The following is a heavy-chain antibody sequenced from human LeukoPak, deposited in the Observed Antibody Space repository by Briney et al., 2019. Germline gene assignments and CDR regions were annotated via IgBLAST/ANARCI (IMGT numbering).Heavy chain of an antibody. J-gene: IGHJ6*03. CDR3: ARQYGDPYYYYYYMDV. CDR1: GYTFTSYY. CDR2: INPSGGST. V-gene: IGHV1-46*01. D-gene: IGHD4-17*01. Sequence: ASVKVSCKASGYTFTSYYMHWVRQAPGQGLEWMGIINPSGGSTSYAQKFQGRVTMTRDMSTSTVYMELGSLRSEDTAVYYCARQYGDPYYYYYYMDVWGKGTTVTVSS.